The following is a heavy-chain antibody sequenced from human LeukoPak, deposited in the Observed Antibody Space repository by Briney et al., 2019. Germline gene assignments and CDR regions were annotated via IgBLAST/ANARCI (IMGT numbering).Heavy chain of an antibody. J-gene: IGHJ5*02. CDR1: GGSFSGYY. D-gene: IGHD2-8*01. CDR3: ARAINGVSPWWFDP. V-gene: IGHV4-34*01. CDR2: INHSGST. Sequence: SETQSLTCAVYGGSFSGYYWSWIRQPPGKGLEWIGEINHSGSTNYNPSLKSRVTISVDTSKNQFSLKLSSVTAADTAVYYCARAINGVSPWWFDPWGQGTLVTVSS.